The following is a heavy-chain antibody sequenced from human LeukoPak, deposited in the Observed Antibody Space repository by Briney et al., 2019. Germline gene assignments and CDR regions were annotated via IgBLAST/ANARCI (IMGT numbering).Heavy chain of an antibody. V-gene: IGHV4-39*07. CDR2: IYYSGFT. CDR3: ARRHMTTSRFDP. CDR1: GGSISSSTYY. D-gene: IGHD1-1*01. J-gene: IGHJ5*02. Sequence: SETLSLTCTVSGGSISSSTYYWGWIRQPPGKGLEWIASIYYSGFTNYNPSLKSRVTISLDTSKNQLSLKLTSVTAADTAVYYCARRHMTTSRFDPWGQGTQVTVS.